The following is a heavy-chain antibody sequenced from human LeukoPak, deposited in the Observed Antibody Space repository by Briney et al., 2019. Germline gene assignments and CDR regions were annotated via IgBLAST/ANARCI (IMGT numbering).Heavy chain of an antibody. V-gene: IGHV3-30-3*01. CDR1: GFTFSSYA. CDR2: ISYDGSNK. CDR3: VRGLYYDFWSGYSLVYYFDY. D-gene: IGHD3-3*01. Sequence: GGSLRLSCAASGFTFSSYAMHWVRQAPGKGLEWVAVISYDGSNKYYADSVKGRFTISRDNSKNTLYLQMNSLRAEDTAVYYCVRGLYYDFWSGYSLVYYFDYWGQGTLVTVSS. J-gene: IGHJ4*02.